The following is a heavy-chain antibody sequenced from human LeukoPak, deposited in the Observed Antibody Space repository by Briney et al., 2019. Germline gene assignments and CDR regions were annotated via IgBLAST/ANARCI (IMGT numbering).Heavy chain of an antibody. D-gene: IGHD3-10*01. J-gene: IGHJ5*02. CDR1: GFTFSSYA. CDR3: AKDRPTYDYGSGSYYSGKYNWFDP. V-gene: IGHV3-23*01. Sequence: GGSLRLSCAASGFTFSSYAVSWVRQAPGKGLEWVSAISGSGSSTYYADSVKGRLTISRDNSKNTLYLQMNSLRAEDTAVYYWAKDRPTYDYGSGSYYSGKYNWFDPWGQGTLVTVSS. CDR2: ISGSGSST.